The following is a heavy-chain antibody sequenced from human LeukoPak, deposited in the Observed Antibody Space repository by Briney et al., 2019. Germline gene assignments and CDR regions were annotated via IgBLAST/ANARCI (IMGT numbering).Heavy chain of an antibody. CDR3: ARVPASGYYHHYFDR. CDR2: IDYSGST. J-gene: IGHJ4*02. CDR1: GGSISSGGYY. Sequence: PSETLSLTCTVSGGSISSGGYYWTWIRQHPGKGLEYIGYIDYSGSTYYNPSLKSRLTISVDTSKNQFSLKLSSVTAADTAVYYCARVPASGYYHHYFDRRGQGTLVTVSS. V-gene: IGHV4-31*03. D-gene: IGHD3-3*01.